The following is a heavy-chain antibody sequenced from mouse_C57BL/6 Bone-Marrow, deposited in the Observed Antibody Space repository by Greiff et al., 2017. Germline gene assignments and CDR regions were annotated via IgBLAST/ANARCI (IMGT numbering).Heavy chain of an antibody. D-gene: IGHD2-12*01. CDR1: GYTFTDYY. CDR2: INPYNGGT. CDR3: ARSRKPSLRRGFDY. Sequence: VHVKQSGPVLVKPGASVKMSCKASGYTFTDYYMNWVKQSHGKSLEWIGVINPYNGGTSYNQKFKGKATLTVDKSSSTAYMELNSLTSEDSAVYYCARSRKPSLRRGFDYWGQGTTLTVSS. V-gene: IGHV1-19*01. J-gene: IGHJ2*01.